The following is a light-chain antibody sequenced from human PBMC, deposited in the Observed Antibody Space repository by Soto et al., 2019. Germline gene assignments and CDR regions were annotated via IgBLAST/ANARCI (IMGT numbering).Light chain of an antibody. J-gene: IGLJ3*02. CDR1: SSNIGSNT. CDR3: AAWDDSLNAWV. V-gene: IGLV1-44*01. Sequence: QAVVTQPPSASGTPGQRVTISCSGSSSNIGSNTVNWYQQLPGTAPQLLIYSNNQRPSGVPDRFSGSKSGTSASLAISGLQSEDEADYYCAAWDDSLNAWVFGGGTKVTVL. CDR2: SNN.